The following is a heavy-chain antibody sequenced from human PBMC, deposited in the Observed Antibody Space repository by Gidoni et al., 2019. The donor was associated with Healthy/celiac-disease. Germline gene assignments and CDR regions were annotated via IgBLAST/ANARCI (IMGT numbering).Heavy chain of an antibody. Sequence: QVQLVESGGGVVQPGRSLRLSCAASGFTFSSYAMHWVRQAPGKGLEWVAVISYDGSNKYYADSVKGRFTISRDNSKNTLYLQMNSLRAEDTAVYYCARDSNRRGCDYWGQGTLVTVSS. D-gene: IGHD3-10*01. V-gene: IGHV3-30-3*01. J-gene: IGHJ4*02. CDR3: ARDSNRRGCDY. CDR2: ISYDGSNK. CDR1: GFTFSSYA.